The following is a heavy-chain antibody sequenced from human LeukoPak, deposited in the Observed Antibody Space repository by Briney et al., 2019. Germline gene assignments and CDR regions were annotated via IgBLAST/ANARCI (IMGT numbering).Heavy chain of an antibody. J-gene: IGHJ6*02. CDR2: ISGSGGST. V-gene: IGHV3-23*01. CDR3: AKLSSGSYRYYYGMDV. Sequence: GALRLSCAASGFTFSSYVMSWVRQAPGKGLEWVSAISGSGGSTYYADSVKGRFTISRDNSKNTLYLQMNSLRAEDTAVYYCAKLSSGSYRYYYGMDVWGQGTTVTVSS. D-gene: IGHD1-26*01. CDR1: GFTFSSYV.